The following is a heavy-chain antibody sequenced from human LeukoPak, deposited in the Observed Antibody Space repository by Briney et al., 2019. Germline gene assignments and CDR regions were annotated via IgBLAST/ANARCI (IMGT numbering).Heavy chain of an antibody. V-gene: IGHV4-59*08. Sequence: KTSETLSLTCTVSSGSMTGYYWAWIRQPPGKRLEWIGYVHSSGGTKYSPSLKSRVTVSIDMSKNQFSLNLRSVTAADSATYYCTKLSDCSDDCYDRPHWFDPWGQGSLVTVSS. CDR3: TKLSDCSDDCYDRPHWFDP. D-gene: IGHD2-21*02. CDR1: SGSMTGYY. CDR2: VHSSGGT. J-gene: IGHJ5*02.